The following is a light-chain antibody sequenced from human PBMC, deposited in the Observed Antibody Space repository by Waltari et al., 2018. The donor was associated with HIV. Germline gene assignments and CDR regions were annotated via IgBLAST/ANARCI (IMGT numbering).Light chain of an antibody. CDR1: SSNIGSNY. V-gene: IGLV1-44*01. CDR3: AAWDDSLNGPV. Sequence: QSVLTQPPSASGTPGQRVTISCSGRSSNIGSNYVNWYQQLPGTAPKLLIYSNDQRPSGVPDRFSGSKSGTSACLAISGLQAGDEADYYCAAWDDSLNGPVFGGGTKLTVL. J-gene: IGLJ2*01. CDR2: SND.